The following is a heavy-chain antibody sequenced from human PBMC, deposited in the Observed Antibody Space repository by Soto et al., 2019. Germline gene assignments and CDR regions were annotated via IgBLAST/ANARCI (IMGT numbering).Heavy chain of an antibody. CDR2: ISGSGGST. Sequence: EVQLLESGGGLVQPGGSLRLSCAASGFTFSSYAMSGVRQAPGKGLEWVSTISGSGGSTYYADSVKSRFTISRDNSKKPLYLQVNSLRAEDTAVYYCAKCSPRYSSGLKAYYFDYWGQGTLVTVSS. CDR1: GFTFSSYA. CDR3: AKCSPRYSSGLKAYYFDY. J-gene: IGHJ4*02. D-gene: IGHD6-19*01. V-gene: IGHV3-23*01.